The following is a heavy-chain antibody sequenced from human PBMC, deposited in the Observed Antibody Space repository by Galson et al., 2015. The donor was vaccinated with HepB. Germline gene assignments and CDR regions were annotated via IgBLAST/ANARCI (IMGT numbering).Heavy chain of an antibody. CDR3: ARDQLAVAGFDY. V-gene: IGHV1-2*02. Sequence: SVKVSCKASGYTFTGYYMHWVRQAPGQGLEWMGWINPNSGGTNYAQKFQGRVTMTRDTSISTAYMELSRLRSDDTAVYYCARDQLAVAGFDYWGQGTLVTVSS. D-gene: IGHD6-19*01. CDR2: INPNSGGT. J-gene: IGHJ4*02. CDR1: GYTFTGYY.